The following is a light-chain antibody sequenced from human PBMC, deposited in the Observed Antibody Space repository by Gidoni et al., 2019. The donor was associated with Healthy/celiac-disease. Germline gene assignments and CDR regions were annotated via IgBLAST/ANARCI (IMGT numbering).Light chain of an antibody. J-gene: IGKJ1*01. CDR1: QSISSY. V-gene: IGKV1-39*01. CDR3: QQSYSSPRT. Sequence: DIQMTQSPSSLSASVGDRVTITCRASQSISSYLNWYQQKPGKAPKLLIYAASSLQSRVPSRFSGSGSGTHFTLTISSLQPEDFATYYCQQSYSSPRTFXQXTKVEIK. CDR2: AAS.